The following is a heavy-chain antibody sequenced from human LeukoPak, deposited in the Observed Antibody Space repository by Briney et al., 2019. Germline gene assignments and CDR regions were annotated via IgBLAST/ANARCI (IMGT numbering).Heavy chain of an antibody. Sequence: GGSLRLSCAASGFTFSNAWMSWVRQAPGKGLEWVGRIKSKTDGGTTDYAAPVKGRFTISRDDSKNTLYLQMNSLKTEDTAVYYCAKGHSSSFRYFDYWGQGTLVTVSS. CDR3: AKGHSSSFRYFDY. D-gene: IGHD6-6*01. CDR2: IKSKTDGGTT. V-gene: IGHV3-15*01. CDR1: GFTFSNAW. J-gene: IGHJ4*02.